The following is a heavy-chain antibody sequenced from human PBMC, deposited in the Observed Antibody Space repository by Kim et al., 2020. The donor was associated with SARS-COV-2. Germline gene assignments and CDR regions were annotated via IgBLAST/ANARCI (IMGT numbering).Heavy chain of an antibody. J-gene: IGHJ6*02. Sequence: GGSLRLSCAASGFTFSSYGMHWVRQAPGKGLEWVAVVSYDGRNKYYADSVKGRFTISRDNSKNTLYLQMNSLRAEDTAVYYCAKDVGTEAAGMGVCGQGTTGTVSS. CDR3: AKDVGTEAAGMGV. CDR1: GFTFSSYG. D-gene: IGHD6-13*01. V-gene: IGHV3-30*18. CDR2: VSYDGRNK.